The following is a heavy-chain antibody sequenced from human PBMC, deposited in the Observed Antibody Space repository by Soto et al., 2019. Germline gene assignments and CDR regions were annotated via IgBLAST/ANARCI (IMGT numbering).Heavy chain of an antibody. J-gene: IGHJ6*02. CDR2: ISGSGGST. D-gene: IGHD3-16*01. Sequence: GGSLRLSCAASGFTFSSYAMSWVRQAPGKGLEWVSAISGSGGSTYYADSVKGRFTISRDNSKNTLYLQMNSLRAEDTAVYYCANSYYDYVWGSYLYYGMDVWGQGTTVTVSS. CDR1: GFTFSSYA. V-gene: IGHV3-23*01. CDR3: ANSYYDYVWGSYLYYGMDV.